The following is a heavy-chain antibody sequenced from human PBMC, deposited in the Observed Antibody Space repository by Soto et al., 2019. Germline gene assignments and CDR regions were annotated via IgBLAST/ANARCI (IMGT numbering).Heavy chain of an antibody. CDR2: IYHSGST. CDR1: GGSISSSNW. J-gene: IGHJ2*01. Sequence: KLRRTLSLTCAVSGGSISSSNWWSWVRQPPGKGLEWIGEIYHSGSTNYNPSLKSRVTISVDKSKNQFSLKLSSVTAADTAVYYCARSRGYEWESSDDNTLHWYFDLWGRGTLVTVSS. D-gene: IGHD3-16*02. CDR3: ARSRGYEWESSDDNTLHWYFDL. V-gene: IGHV4-4*03.